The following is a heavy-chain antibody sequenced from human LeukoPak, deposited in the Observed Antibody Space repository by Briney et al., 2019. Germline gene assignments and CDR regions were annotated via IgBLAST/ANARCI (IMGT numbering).Heavy chain of an antibody. Sequence: SETLSLTCAVYGGSFSGYYWSWIRQPPGKGLEWIGEINHSGSTNYNPSLKSRVTISVDTSKNQFSLKLSSVTAADTAVYYCARARTSYGQIPVYWSQGTLVTVSS. V-gene: IGHV4-34*01. CDR3: ARARTSYGQIPVY. D-gene: IGHD1-14*01. J-gene: IGHJ4*02. CDR1: GGSFSGYY. CDR2: INHSGST.